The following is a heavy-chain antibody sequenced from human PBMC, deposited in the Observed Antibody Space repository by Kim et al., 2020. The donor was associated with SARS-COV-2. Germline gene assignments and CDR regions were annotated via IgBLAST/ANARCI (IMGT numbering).Heavy chain of an antibody. D-gene: IGHD6-13*01. V-gene: IGHV4-39*07. CDR2: IYYSGSA. CDR3: ARDDYSSSWNNWFDP. CDR1: GGSISSGSYY. Sequence: SETLSLTCTVSGGSISSGSYYWGWVRQPPGKGLEWIGSIYYSGSAYYNPSLKSRVTISVDTSKNQFSLTLNSVTAADTAVYYCARDDYSSSWNNWFDPWG. J-gene: IGHJ5*02.